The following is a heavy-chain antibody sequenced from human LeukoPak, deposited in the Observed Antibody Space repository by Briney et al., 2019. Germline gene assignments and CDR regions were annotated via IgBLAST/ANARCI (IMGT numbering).Heavy chain of an antibody. CDR2: IIPIFGTA. D-gene: IGHD3-22*01. CDR1: GGTFSSYA. J-gene: IGHJ1*01. CDR3: ASTYYYDSSGAPMGGYFQH. V-gene: IGHV1-69*05. Sequence: GASVKVSCKASGGTFSSYAISRVRQAPGQGLEWMGGIIPIFGTANYAQKFQGRVTITTDESTSTAYMELSSLRSEDTAVYYCASTYYYDSSGAPMGGYFQHWGQGTLVTVSS.